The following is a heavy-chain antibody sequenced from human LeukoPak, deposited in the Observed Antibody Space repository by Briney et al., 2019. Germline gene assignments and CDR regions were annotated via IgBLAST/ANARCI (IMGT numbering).Heavy chain of an antibody. CDR3: ARGFEYGSFNY. Sequence: VKVSCKASGYSFTGYYIHWVRQAPGQGLEWMGWINPNSGGTNYAQRFQGGVTMTRDTSITTAYMELTSLRSDDTAVYYCARGFEYGSFNYWGQGTLVTVSS. V-gene: IGHV1-2*02. D-gene: IGHD6-6*01. CDR2: INPNSGGT. CDR1: GYSFTGYY. J-gene: IGHJ4*02.